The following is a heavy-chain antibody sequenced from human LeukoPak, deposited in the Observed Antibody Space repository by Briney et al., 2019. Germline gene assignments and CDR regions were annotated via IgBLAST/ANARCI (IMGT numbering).Heavy chain of an antibody. Sequence: ASVKVSCKASGYTFTGYYMHWVRQAPGQGLEWMGWINPNSGGTNYAQKFQGRVTMTRDTSISTAYMELSRLRSDDTAVYYCARDLFYYDSSGYSSDGAFDIWGQGTMVTVSS. D-gene: IGHD3-22*01. CDR3: ARDLFYYDSSGYSSDGAFDI. CDR2: INPNSGGT. CDR1: GYTFTGYY. J-gene: IGHJ3*02. V-gene: IGHV1-2*02.